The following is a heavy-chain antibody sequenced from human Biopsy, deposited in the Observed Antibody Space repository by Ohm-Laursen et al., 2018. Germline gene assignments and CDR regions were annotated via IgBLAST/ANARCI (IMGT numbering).Heavy chain of an antibody. V-gene: IGHV4-59*11. CDR3: AGGSNDFGGLYFPR. CDR2: ISYTGYT. D-gene: IGHD4-23*01. J-gene: IGHJ4*02. CDR1: GGSFTGHY. Sequence: SDTLSLTWTVSGGSFTGHYWSWIRQPPGQGLEWIGHISYTGYTSYNASLKSRVTISVDTSRNHFSLRLSSLTAADTAVYYCAGGSNDFGGLYFPRWGQGTLVTVSS.